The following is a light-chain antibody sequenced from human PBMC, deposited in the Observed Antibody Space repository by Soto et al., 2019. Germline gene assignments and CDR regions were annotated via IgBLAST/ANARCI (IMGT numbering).Light chain of an antibody. Sequence: DIQMTQSPSTLSASVGDRVTITCRASQRISSWLAWYQQKPGKAPKLLIYDASSLESGVPSRFSGSGSGTEFTLTISSLQPDDFATHYCQQYDSYSWTFGQGTKV. V-gene: IGKV1-5*01. J-gene: IGKJ1*01. CDR1: QRISSW. CDR2: DAS. CDR3: QQYDSYSWT.